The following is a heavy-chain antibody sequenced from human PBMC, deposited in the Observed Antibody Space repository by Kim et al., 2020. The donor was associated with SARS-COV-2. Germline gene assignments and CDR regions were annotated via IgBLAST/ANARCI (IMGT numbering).Heavy chain of an antibody. D-gene: IGHD3-3*01. V-gene: IGHV4-4*07. Sequence: SETLSLTCTVSGGSISSYYWSWIRQPAGKGLEWIGRIYTSGSTNYNPSLKSRVTMSVDTSKNQFSLKLSSVTAADTAVYYCAREFTNNVLRFLEWLSYYYYGMDVWGQGTTVTVSS. CDR2: IYTSGST. J-gene: IGHJ6*02. CDR3: AREFTNNVLRFLEWLSYYYYGMDV. CDR1: GGSISSYY.